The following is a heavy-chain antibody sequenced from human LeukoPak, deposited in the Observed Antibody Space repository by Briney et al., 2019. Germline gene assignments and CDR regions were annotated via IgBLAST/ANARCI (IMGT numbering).Heavy chain of an antibody. D-gene: IGHD2-2*01. J-gene: IGHJ4*02. CDR3: AREYCDNISCLLHY. CDR1: GGSINSGTYY. V-gene: IGHV4-31*03. Sequence: SEILSLTCTVSGGSINSGTYYWTWIRQHPGKGLEWIAYIHYGGSTYYNPSLKSRVTISVDTSKNQFSLKLSSVTAADTAVYYCAREYCDNISCLLHYWGQGTLVTVSS. CDR2: IHYGGST.